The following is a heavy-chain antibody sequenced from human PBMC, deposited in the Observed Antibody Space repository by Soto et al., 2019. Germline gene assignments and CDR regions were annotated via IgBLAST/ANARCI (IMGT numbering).Heavy chain of an antibody. D-gene: IGHD3-9*01. J-gene: IGHJ6*02. V-gene: IGHV3-11*06. Sequence: GGSLRFSCAASGFTFSDYYMSWICQAPGKGLEWVSYISSSSSYTNYADSVKGRFTISRDNAQNSLYLQMNRLRAEDTAVYSFAVQGAMLSGYHFMSGLDVWGQGTTVTVSS. CDR3: AVQGAMLSGYHFMSGLDV. CDR1: GFTFSDYY. CDR2: ISSSSSYT.